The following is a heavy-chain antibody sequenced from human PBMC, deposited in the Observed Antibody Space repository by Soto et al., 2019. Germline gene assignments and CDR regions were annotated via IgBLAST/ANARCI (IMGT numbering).Heavy chain of an antibody. CDR2: IYHSGST. J-gene: IGHJ5*02. CDR3: ARVPGP. Sequence: SDTLSLTCAVSDGSISSGGYSWSWIRQPPGKGLEWIGYIYHSGSTYYNPSLKSRVTISVDRSKNQFSLKLSSVTAADTAVYYCARVPGPWGQGTLVTVSS. V-gene: IGHV4-30-2*01. CDR1: DGSISSGGYS.